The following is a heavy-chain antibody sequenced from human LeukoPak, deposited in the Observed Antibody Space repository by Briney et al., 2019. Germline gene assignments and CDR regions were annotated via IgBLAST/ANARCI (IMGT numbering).Heavy chain of an antibody. V-gene: IGHV5-51*01. J-gene: IGHJ4*02. D-gene: IGHD3-16*01. Sequence: GESLKISCRGSGYIFPNYWIGWVRQMPGKGLEWMGIIYPGDSDTRYSPSFQGQVTISADKSISTAYLQWSSLKASDTAMYYCARGHLGEQPYFDYWGQGTLVTVSS. CDR3: ARGHLGEQPYFDY. CDR1: GYIFPNYW. CDR2: IYPGDSDT.